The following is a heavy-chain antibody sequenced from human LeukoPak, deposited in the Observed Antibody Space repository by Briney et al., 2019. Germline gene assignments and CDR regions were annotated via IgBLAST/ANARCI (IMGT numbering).Heavy chain of an antibody. CDR2: IYYSGST. V-gene: IGHV4-59*12. CDR1: GGSISSYY. J-gene: IGHJ5*02. CDR3: ARDSGTTGEVKFDP. D-gene: IGHD3-10*01. Sequence: SETLSLTCSVSGGSISSYYWSWIRQPPGKGLEWIGYIYYSGSTNYNPSLKSRVTMSVDTSKNQFSLNLISVTAADTAVYYCARDSGTTGEVKFDPWGQGTLVTVSS.